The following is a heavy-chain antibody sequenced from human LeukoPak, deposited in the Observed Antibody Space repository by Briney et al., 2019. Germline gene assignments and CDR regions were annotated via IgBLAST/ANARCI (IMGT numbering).Heavy chain of an antibody. J-gene: IGHJ4*02. CDR1: GFTFSSYG. Sequence: GGSLRLSCAASGFTFSSYGMHWVRQAPGKGLEWVAFIQYDGSNEYYADSVKGRFTISRDNAKNSLYLQMNSLRAEDTAVYYCARDVLGGSSSAGGYWGQGTLVTVSS. D-gene: IGHD6-13*01. CDR3: ARDVLGGSSSAGGY. V-gene: IGHV3-30*02. CDR2: IQYDGSNE.